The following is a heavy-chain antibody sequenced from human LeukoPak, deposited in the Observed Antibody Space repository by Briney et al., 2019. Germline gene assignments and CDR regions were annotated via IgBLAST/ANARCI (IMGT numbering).Heavy chain of an antibody. CDR2: MNPNSGNT. CDR3: ATLPTYYNILTVDAFDI. J-gene: IGHJ3*02. CDR1: GYTFTSYG. Sequence: ASVKVSCKASGYTFTSYGISWVRQATGQGLEWMGWMNPNSGNTGYAQKFQGRVTMTRNTSISTAYMELSSLRSEDTAVYYCATLPTYYNILTVDAFDIWGQGTMVTVSS. V-gene: IGHV1-8*02. D-gene: IGHD3-9*01.